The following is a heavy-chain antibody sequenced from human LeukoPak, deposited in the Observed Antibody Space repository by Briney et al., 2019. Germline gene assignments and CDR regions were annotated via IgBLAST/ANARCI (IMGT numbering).Heavy chain of an antibody. J-gene: IGHJ4*02. CDR2: IKQDGSEK. CDR3: VRGPHIAATSY. Sequence: GGSLRLSCVASGFSFNNYRMTWVRQAPGKGLEWVANIKQDGSEKQYVDSVKGRFAISRDNAKRSLYLQINTLRAEDTAVYYCVRGPHIAATSYWGQGTLVTVSS. D-gene: IGHD6-25*01. CDR1: GFSFNNYR. V-gene: IGHV3-7*03.